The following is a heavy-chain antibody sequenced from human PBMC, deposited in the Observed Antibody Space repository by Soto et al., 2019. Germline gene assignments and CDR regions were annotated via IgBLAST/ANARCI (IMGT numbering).Heavy chain of an antibody. V-gene: IGHV1-18*01. J-gene: IGHJ5*02. Sequence: ASVKVSCKASGYTFTSYGISWVRQAPGQGLEWMGWISAYNGNTNYAQKLQGRVTMTTDTSTSTAYTELRGLRSDDTAVYYCARVIVVVPAAIYGWFDPWGQGTRVTVSS. CDR2: ISAYNGNT. D-gene: IGHD2-2*01. CDR1: GYTFTSYG. CDR3: ARVIVVVPAAIYGWFDP.